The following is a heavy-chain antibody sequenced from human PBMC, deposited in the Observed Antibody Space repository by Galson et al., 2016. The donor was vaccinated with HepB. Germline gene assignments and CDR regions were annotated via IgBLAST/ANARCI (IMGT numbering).Heavy chain of an antibody. V-gene: IGHV3-53*04. J-gene: IGHJ5*02. CDR2: IYSGGSI. D-gene: IGHD3-22*01. CDR3: ARALTYYYDSSGHLGGWFDP. CDR1: GFTVSSNY. Sequence: SLRLSCAASGFTVSSNYMSWVRQAPGKGLEWVSIIYSGGSIYYADSVKGRFTISRHNSKNTLYLQMNSLRTEDTAVYYCARALTYYYDSSGHLGGWFDPWGQGTLVTVSS.